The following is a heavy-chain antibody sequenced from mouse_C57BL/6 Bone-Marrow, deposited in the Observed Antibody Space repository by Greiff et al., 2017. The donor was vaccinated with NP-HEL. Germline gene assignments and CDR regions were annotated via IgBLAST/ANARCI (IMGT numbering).Heavy chain of an antibody. D-gene: IGHD2-1*01. CDR1: GFNIKDDY. CDR2: IDPENGDT. V-gene: IGHV14-4*01. J-gene: IGHJ4*01. Sequence: VQLQQSGAELVRPGASVKLSCTASGFNIKDDYMHWVKQRPEQGLEWIGWIDPENGDTEYASKFQGKATITADTSSNTAYLQLSSLTSEDTAVYYCTTCRVTPYYYARDYWGQGTSVTVSS. CDR3: TTCRVTPYYYARDY.